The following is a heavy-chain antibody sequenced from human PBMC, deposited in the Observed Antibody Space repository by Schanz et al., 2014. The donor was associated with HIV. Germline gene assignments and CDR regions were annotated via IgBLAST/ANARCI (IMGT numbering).Heavy chain of an antibody. CDR1: GLPFSTYA. CDR2: VSRSGANT. CDR3: AKALTSSAAGNFDP. D-gene: IGHD6-13*01. Sequence: EVQLLESGGGLVQPGGSLRLSCTASGLPFSTYAMSWVRQAPGKGLEWLAGVSRSGANTYYADSVKGRFTISRDNSKNTLYLQMNSLRAEDSAVYYCAKALTSSAAGNFDPWGQGTLVTVSS. J-gene: IGHJ5*02. V-gene: IGHV3-23*01.